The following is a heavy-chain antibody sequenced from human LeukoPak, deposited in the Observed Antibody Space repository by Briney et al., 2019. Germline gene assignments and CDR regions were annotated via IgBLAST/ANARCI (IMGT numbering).Heavy chain of an antibody. CDR2: INPTGTGT. CDR3: AREESGGYFDY. V-gene: IGHV1-46*01. CDR1: GYTFTNYY. Sequence: ASVKVSCKASGYTFTNYYMHWVRQAPGQGLEWVGLINPTGTGTNYAQKFRGRVTLTRDTSTTTVYMELSSLRSEDTAVYYCAREESGGYFDYWGQGTPVTASS. D-gene: IGHD2-8*02. J-gene: IGHJ4*02.